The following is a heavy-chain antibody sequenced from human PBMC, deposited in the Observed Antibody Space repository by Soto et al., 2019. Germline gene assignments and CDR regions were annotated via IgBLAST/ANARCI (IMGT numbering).Heavy chain of an antibody. Sequence: EVQLVETGGGLIQPGGSLRLSCAASGFTVSSNYMSWVRQAPGKGLEWVSVIYSGGSTYYADSVRGRFTISRDKSKNTLYLQIKSLRAEDTAVYYCARDPPETRHGMDVWGQGTTVTVSS. J-gene: IGHJ6*02. CDR3: ARDPPETRHGMDV. CDR1: GFTVSSNY. V-gene: IGHV3-53*02. CDR2: IYSGGST.